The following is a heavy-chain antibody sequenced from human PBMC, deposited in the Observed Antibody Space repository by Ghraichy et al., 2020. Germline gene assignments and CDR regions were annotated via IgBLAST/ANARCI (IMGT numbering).Heavy chain of an antibody. CDR3: AKDAYYYDSSGYYYEIDY. D-gene: IGHD3-22*01. Sequence: GGSLRLSCAASGFTFSSYGMHWVRQAPGKGLEWVAVISYDGSNKYYADSVKGRFTISRDNSKNTLYLQMNSLRAEDTAVYYCAKDAYYYDSSGYYYEIDYWGQGTLVTVSS. CDR1: GFTFSSYG. J-gene: IGHJ4*02. CDR2: ISYDGSNK. V-gene: IGHV3-30*18.